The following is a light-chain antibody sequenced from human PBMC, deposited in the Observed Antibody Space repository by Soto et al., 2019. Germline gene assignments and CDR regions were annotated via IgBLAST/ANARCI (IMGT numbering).Light chain of an antibody. Sequence: EIVMTQSPATLSVSPGVRATLSFRASQSVSSNLAWYQQKLGQAPRLLIYGASARATGIPARFSGSGSGTEFTLTISRLKPEDFAVYYCQQYGSSPITFGQGTRLEI. CDR2: GAS. J-gene: IGKJ5*01. V-gene: IGKV3-15*01. CDR1: QSVSSN. CDR3: QQYGSSPIT.